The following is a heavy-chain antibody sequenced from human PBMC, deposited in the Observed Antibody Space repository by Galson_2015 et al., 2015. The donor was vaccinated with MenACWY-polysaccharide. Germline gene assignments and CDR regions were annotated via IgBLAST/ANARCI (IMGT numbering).Heavy chain of an antibody. CDR3: AAWRRTYYFDY. D-gene: IGHD1-1*01. CDR1: GFTFRNYG. V-gene: IGHV3-30*03. CDR2: ISYDGSDK. Sequence: SLRLSCAASGFTFRNYGTYWVRQAPGKGLEWVTVISYDGSDKYYADSVRGRFTISRDNSKNTLYLQMNSLRAEDTAVYYCAAWRRTYYFDYWGQGTLVTVSS. J-gene: IGHJ4*02.